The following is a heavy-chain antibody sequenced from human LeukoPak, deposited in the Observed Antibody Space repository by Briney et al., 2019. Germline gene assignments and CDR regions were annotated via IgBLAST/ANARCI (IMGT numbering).Heavy chain of an antibody. CDR2: FSGSGGST. CDR1: GFTFSSYA. V-gene: IGHV3-23*01. J-gene: IGHJ4*02. D-gene: IGHD1-26*01. CDR3: AKLREWVLPDLFDY. Sequence: GGSLRLSCAASGFTFSSYAMSWVRQAPGKGLECISGFSGSGGSTYYADSVKGRFTISRDNSKNTLYLQMNSLRAEDTAVYYCAKLREWVLPDLFDYWGQGTLVTVSS.